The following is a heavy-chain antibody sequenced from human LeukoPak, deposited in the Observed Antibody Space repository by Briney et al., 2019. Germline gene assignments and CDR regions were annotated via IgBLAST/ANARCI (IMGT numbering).Heavy chain of an antibody. D-gene: IGHD4-17*01. Sequence: SQTLSLTCAISGDGISSNSAAWNWIRQSPSRGLEWLGRTYYRSKWYHDYALSVKSRITINPDTSKNQFSLQLNSVTPEDTAVYYCARDLDGDYVVGAFDIWGQGTMVTVSS. CDR3: ARDLDGDYVVGAFDI. CDR2: TYYRSKWYH. CDR1: GDGISSNSAA. V-gene: IGHV6-1*01. J-gene: IGHJ3*02.